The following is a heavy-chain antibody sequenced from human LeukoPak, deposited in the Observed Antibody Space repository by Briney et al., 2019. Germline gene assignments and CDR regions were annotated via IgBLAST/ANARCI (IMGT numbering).Heavy chain of an antibody. D-gene: IGHD1-26*01. V-gene: IGHV4-31*03. CDR2: IYNSGTT. J-gene: IGHJ4*02. Sequence: SQTLSLTCTVSGVSISSGGYYWTWIRQYPGKGLEWIGYIYNSGTTYYNPSLQSRVTISGDTSKNQFSLKLSSVTAADTAVYFCARTAGWSFGFDYWGQGTLVTVSS. CDR3: ARTAGWSFGFDY. CDR1: GVSISSGGYY.